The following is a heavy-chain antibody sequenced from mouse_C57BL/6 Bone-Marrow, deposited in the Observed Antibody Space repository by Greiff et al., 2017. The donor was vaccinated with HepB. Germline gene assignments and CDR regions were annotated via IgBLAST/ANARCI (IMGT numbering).Heavy chain of an antibody. J-gene: IGHJ1*03. V-gene: IGHV10-1*01. Sequence: EVQLVESGGGLVQPKGSLKLPCAASGFSFNTYAMNWVRQAPGKGLEWVARIRSQSNNYATYYADSVKDRFTISRDDSESMLYLHMNNLKTEDTDKYNCGRHYGSTVLDVWGTETPVTVSS. D-gene: IGHD1-1*01. CDR1: GFSFNTYA. CDR2: IRSQSNNYAT. CDR3: GRHYGSTVLDV.